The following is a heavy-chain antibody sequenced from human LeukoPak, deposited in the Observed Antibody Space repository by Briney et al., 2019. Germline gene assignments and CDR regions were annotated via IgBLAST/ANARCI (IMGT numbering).Heavy chain of an antibody. V-gene: IGHV3-11*01. CDR2: ITSSGTTI. Sequence: KTGGSLRLSCTVSGFTLSDHYMRRFRKSPGRGLEWMSWITSSGTTIDYADSVKGRFTISRDNTKDTIYLQMNSLRADDTAVYYWARDPDYGDPDWGQGTMVTVSS. D-gene: IGHD4-17*01. CDR1: GFTLSDHY. J-gene: IGHJ4*02. CDR3: ARDPDYGDPD.